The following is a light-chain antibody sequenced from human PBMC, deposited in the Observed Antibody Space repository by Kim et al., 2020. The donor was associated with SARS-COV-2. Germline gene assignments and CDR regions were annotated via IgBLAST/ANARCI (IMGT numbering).Light chain of an antibody. Sequence: ASVGDRVTSTCRASQGIADWLAWYQQKPGKAPKLLIYATSTLQIGVPSRFSGSGSATDFTLTISSLQPEDFATYYCQQANSFPWTFGQGTKVEIK. CDR2: ATS. V-gene: IGKV1-12*01. J-gene: IGKJ1*01. CDR1: QGIADW. CDR3: QQANSFPWT.